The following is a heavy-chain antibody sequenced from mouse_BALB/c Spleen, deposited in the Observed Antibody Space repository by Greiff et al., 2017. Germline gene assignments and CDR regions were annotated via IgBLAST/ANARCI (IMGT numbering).Heavy chain of an antibody. V-gene: IGHV2-9*02. CDR1: GFSLTSYG. Sequence: VKLEESGPGLVAPSQSLSITCTVSGFSLTSYGVHWVRQPPGKGLEWLGVIWAGGSTNYNSALMSRLSISKDNSKSQVFLKMNSLQTDDTAMYYCARDRYDEAWFAYWGQGTLVTVSA. CDR3: ARDRYDEAWFAY. J-gene: IGHJ3*01. D-gene: IGHD2-14*01. CDR2: IWAGGST.